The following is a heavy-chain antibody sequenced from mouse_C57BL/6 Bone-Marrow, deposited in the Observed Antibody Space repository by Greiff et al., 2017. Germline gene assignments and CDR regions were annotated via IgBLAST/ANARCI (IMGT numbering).Heavy chain of an antibody. Sequence: VQLQQSGAELVRPGASVTLSCKASGYTFTDYEMHWVKQTPVHGLEWIGAIDPETGGTAYNQKFKGKAILTADKSSSTAYMELRSLPSEDSAVYYCTRGGCLLFFDYWGQGTTLTGSS. J-gene: IGHJ2*01. CDR3: TRGGCLLFFDY. CDR1: GYTFTDYE. V-gene: IGHV1-15*01. D-gene: IGHD1-1*01. CDR2: IDPETGGT.